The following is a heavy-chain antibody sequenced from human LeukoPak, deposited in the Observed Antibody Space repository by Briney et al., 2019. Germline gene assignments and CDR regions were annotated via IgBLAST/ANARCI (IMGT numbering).Heavy chain of an antibody. CDR2: ISYDGSNK. CDR1: GFTFSSYA. J-gene: IGHJ4*02. Sequence: GGSLRLSCAASGFTFSSYAMHWVRQAPGKGLEWVAVISYDGSNKYYADSVKGRFTISRDNSKNTLYLQMNSLRAEDTAVYYCARTGTTWRNFDYWGQGTLVTVSS. CDR3: ARTGTTWRNFDY. D-gene: IGHD1-1*01. V-gene: IGHV3-30-3*01.